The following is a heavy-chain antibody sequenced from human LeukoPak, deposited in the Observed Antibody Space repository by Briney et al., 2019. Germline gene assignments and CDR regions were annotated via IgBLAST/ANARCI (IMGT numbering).Heavy chain of an antibody. D-gene: IGHD2-15*01. CDR2: ISGSGGST. CDR3: AKDSSVVVAATTDAFDY. J-gene: IGHJ4*02. Sequence: QPGGSLRLSCAASGFTFSGYTMSWVRQAPGKGLEWVSAISGSGGSTYYADSVKGQFTISRDNSKNTLYLQMNSLRAEDTAVYYCAKDSSVVVAATTDAFDYWGQGTLVTVSS. V-gene: IGHV3-23*01. CDR1: GFTFSGYT.